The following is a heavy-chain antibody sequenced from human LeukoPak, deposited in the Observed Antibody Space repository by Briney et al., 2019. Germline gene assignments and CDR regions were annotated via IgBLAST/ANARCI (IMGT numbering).Heavy chain of an antibody. D-gene: IGHD5-24*01. CDR1: GFTFRSSW. V-gene: IGHV3-74*01. Sequence: GGSLRLSCAASGFTFRSSWMHWVRQAPGKGLVWVSRINSDGSSTSYADSVKGRFTISRDNAKNTLYLQMNSLRAEDMAVYYCASRRDGYNYRFDYWGQGTLVTVSS. CDR3: ASRRDGYNYRFDY. J-gene: IGHJ4*02. CDR2: INSDGSST.